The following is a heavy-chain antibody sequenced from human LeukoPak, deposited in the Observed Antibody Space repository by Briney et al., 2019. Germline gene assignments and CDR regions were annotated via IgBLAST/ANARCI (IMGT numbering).Heavy chain of an antibody. J-gene: IGHJ4*02. CDR3: ARGGVAGTVDY. CDR2: IAALNTNT. V-gene: IGHV3-21*01. D-gene: IGHD6-19*01. CDR1: GFTFRTYS. Sequence: PGGSLTLSCAASGFTFRTYSMAWVRQAPGPGLEWVSSIAALNTNTYYADSVKGRFTISRDNAKNTLYLQMNSLRAEDTAVYYCARGGVAGTVDYWGQGTLVTVSS.